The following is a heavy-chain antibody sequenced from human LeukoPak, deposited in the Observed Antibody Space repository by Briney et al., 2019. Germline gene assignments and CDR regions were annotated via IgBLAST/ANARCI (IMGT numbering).Heavy chain of an antibody. Sequence: ASVTVSCKASGYTFTSYGISWVRQAPGQGLEWMGIINPSGGSTSYAQKFQGRVTMTRDTSTSTVYMELSSLRSEDTAVYYCASLFSSGPLGGPWGQGTLVTVSS. CDR1: GYTFTSYG. CDR2: INPSGGST. V-gene: IGHV1-46*01. CDR3: ASLFSSGPLGGP. D-gene: IGHD3-22*01. J-gene: IGHJ5*02.